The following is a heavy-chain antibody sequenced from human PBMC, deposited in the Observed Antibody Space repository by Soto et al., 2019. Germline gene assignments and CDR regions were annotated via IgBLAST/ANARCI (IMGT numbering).Heavy chain of an antibody. J-gene: IGHJ5*02. CDR3: ARGLECRGYCLDKPTWFAP. Sequence: QVQLVQSGAEVKKPGSSVKVSCKASGGTFSTYTFSWVRQAPGQGLEWMCRIIPIFGTPYYAQKFQGRVTITADKSTSTVDMVLSSLRSDDTAVYFCARGLECRGYCLDKPTWFAPWGQGTLVTVSS. CDR1: GGTFSTYT. CDR2: IIPIFGTP. V-gene: IGHV1-69*06. D-gene: IGHD2-15*01.